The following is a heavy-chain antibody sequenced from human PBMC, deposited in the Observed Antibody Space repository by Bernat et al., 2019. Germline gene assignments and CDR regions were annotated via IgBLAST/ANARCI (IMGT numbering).Heavy chain of an antibody. Sequence: EVQLVESGGGLVKPGGSLRLSCAASGFTFSSYSMNWVRQAPGKGLEWVSSISSSSYIYYADSVKGRFTISRDNAKNSLYLQMNSLRAEDTAVYYCARAGSWYSSPQESWFDPWGQGTLVTVSS. CDR1: GFTFSSYS. D-gene: IGHD6-13*01. J-gene: IGHJ5*02. CDR3: ARAGSWYSSPQESWFDP. CDR2: ISSSSYI. V-gene: IGHV3-21*01.